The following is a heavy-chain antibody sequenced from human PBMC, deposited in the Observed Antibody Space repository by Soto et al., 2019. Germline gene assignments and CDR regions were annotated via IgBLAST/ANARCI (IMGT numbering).Heavy chain of an antibody. Sequence: GGSLRLSCAASGFTFSIYAMSWVRQAPGKGLEWVSAISGSGGSTYYADSVKGRFTISRDNSKNTLYLQMNSLRAEDTAVYYCAKRLRAHIVVVTAPFDYWGQGTLVTVSS. CDR1: GFTFSIYA. V-gene: IGHV3-23*01. J-gene: IGHJ4*02. CDR3: AKRLRAHIVVVTAPFDY. CDR2: ISGSGGST. D-gene: IGHD2-21*02.